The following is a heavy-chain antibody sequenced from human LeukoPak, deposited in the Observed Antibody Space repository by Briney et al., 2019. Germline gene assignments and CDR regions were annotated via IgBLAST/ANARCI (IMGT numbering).Heavy chain of an antibody. Sequence: GSLRLSCAVSGFTFSSYGMHWVRQVPGKGLEWVAVIWYDGSNKYYADSVKGRFTISRDNSKNTLYLQMNSLRAEDTAVYYCARDRQYQQGYYYYGMDVWGQGTTVTVSS. V-gene: IGHV3-33*01. J-gene: IGHJ6*02. CDR3: ARDRQYQQGYYYYGMDV. D-gene: IGHD2-2*01. CDR2: IWYDGSNK. CDR1: GFTFSSYG.